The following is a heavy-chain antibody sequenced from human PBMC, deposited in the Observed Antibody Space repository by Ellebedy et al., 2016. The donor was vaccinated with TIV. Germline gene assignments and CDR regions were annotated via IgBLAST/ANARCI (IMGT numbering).Heavy chain of an antibody. CDR3: AREAWGSYSRDESAVGDY. D-gene: IGHD1-26*01. CDR2: IWYDGSNK. J-gene: IGHJ4*02. Sequence: GESLKISCAASGFTFSSYGMHWVRQAPGKGLEWVAVIWYDGSNKYYADSVKGRFTISRDNSKNTLYLQMNSLRAEDTAVYYCAREAWGSYSRDESAVGDYWGQGTLVTVSS. V-gene: IGHV3-33*08. CDR1: GFTFSSYG.